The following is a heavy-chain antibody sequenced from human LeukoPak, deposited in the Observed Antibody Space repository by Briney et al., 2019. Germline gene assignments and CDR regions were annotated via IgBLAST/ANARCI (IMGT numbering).Heavy chain of an antibody. J-gene: IGHJ4*02. CDR2: INPNSGGT. CDR1: GYTFTGYY. Sequence: ASVKVSCKASGYTFTGYYMHWVRQAPGQGLEWMGWINPNSGGTNYAQKFQGRVTMTRDTSISTAYMELSRLRSDDTAVYYCARDWDYTFVIDYWGQGTLVTVSS. V-gene: IGHV1-2*02. CDR3: ARDWDYTFVIDY. D-gene: IGHD3-16*01.